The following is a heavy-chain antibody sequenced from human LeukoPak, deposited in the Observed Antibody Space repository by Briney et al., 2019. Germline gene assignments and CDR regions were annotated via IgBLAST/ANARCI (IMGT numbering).Heavy chain of an antibody. CDR2: INSDGSTT. V-gene: IGHV3-74*01. CDR1: GFTFSSYW. Sequence: GGSLRLSCAVSGFTFSSYWMHWVRQAPGKGLVWVSRINSDGSTTNYADSVKGRFTISRDNAKNTLFLQMNSLRAEDTAVYYCARGLYSSFLIDYWGQGTLATVSS. CDR3: ARGLYSSFLIDY. D-gene: IGHD6-19*01. J-gene: IGHJ4*02.